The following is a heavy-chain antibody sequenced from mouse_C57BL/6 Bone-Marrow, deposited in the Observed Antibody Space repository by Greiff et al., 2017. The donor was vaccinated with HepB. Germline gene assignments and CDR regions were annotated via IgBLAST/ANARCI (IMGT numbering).Heavy chain of an antibody. Sequence: EVQVVESGEGLVKPGGSLKLSCAASGFTFSSYAMSWVRQTPEKRLEWVAYISSGGDYIYYADTVKGRFTISRDNARNTLYLQMSSLKSEDTAMYYCTRDYYALRAMDYWGQGTSVTVSS. J-gene: IGHJ4*01. D-gene: IGHD1-1*01. V-gene: IGHV5-9-1*02. CDR3: TRDYYALRAMDY. CDR1: GFTFSSYA. CDR2: ISSGGDYI.